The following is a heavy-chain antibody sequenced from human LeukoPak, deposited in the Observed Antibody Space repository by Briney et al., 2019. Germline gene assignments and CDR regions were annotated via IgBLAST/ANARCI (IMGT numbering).Heavy chain of an antibody. Sequence: PSETLSLTCTVSGGSISSSSYYWGWIRQPPGKGLEWIGSIYYSGSTYYNTSLKSRVTISVDTSKNQFSLKVNSVTAADTAVYYCARTKPLDPFDFWGQGTLVTVSS. CDR1: GGSISSSSYY. CDR2: IYYSGST. J-gene: IGHJ3*01. V-gene: IGHV4-39*07. CDR3: ARTKPLDPFDF.